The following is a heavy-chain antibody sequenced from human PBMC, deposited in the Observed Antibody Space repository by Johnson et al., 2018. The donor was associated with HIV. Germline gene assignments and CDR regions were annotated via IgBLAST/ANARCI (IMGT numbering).Heavy chain of an antibody. CDR3: ARDPMVRGAGGFDI. V-gene: IGHV3-30-3*01. J-gene: IGHJ3*02. D-gene: IGHD3-10*01. CDR1: GFTFSSYA. CDR2: ISYDGSNK. Sequence: QVQLVESGGGVVQPGRSLRLSCAASGFTFSSYAMHWVRQAPGKGLEWVAVISYDGSNKYYADSVKGRFTISRDNSKNTLYLQMNSLRAEDTAVYYCARDPMVRGAGGFDIWGQGTKVTVSS.